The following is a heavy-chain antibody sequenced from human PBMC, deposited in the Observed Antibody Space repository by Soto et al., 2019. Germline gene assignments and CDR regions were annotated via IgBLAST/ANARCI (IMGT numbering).Heavy chain of an antibody. D-gene: IGHD5-12*01. Sequence: SVKVSCKASGGTFSSYTISWVRQAPGQGLEWMGRIIPILGIANYAQKFQGRVTITADKSTSTAYMELSSLRSEDTAVYYCARDRSGGYDYDYWGQGTLVTVSS. CDR3: ARDRSGGYDYDY. CDR1: GGTFSSYT. CDR2: IIPILGIA. J-gene: IGHJ4*02. V-gene: IGHV1-69*04.